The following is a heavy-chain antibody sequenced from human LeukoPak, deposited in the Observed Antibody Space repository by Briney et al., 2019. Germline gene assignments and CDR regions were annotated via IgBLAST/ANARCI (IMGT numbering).Heavy chain of an antibody. Sequence: PGGSLRLSCAASGFTFSSYCMNWVRQAPGKGLEWVASIKQDGSETYYVDSVKGRFTISRDNAKNSLYLQMNSLRAEDTAVYYCARDQRYCISSSCATFDYWGQGTLVTVSS. D-gene: IGHD2-2*01. CDR3: ARDQRYCISSSCATFDY. V-gene: IGHV3-7*01. CDR1: GFTFSSYC. CDR2: IKQDGSET. J-gene: IGHJ4*02.